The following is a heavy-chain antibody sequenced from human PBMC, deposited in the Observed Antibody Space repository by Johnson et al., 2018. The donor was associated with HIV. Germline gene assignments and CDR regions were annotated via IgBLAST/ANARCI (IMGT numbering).Heavy chain of an antibody. CDR3: ARSLSSSWYEGAFDI. Sequence: VQLVESGGGLVQPGGSLRLSCAAYGFTFSSYDMHCVRQATGKGLEWVSAIGTAGDTYYPGSVKGRFTISRENAKNSLYLQMTSLRAGDTAVYYCARSLSSSWYEGAFDIWGQGTMVTVSS. J-gene: IGHJ3*02. D-gene: IGHD6-13*01. V-gene: IGHV3-13*01. CDR1: GFTFSSYD. CDR2: IGTAGDT.